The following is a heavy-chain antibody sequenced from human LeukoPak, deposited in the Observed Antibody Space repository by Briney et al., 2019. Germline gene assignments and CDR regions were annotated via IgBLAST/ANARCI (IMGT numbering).Heavy chain of an antibody. V-gene: IGHV4-39*01. J-gene: IGHJ5*02. CDR3: ARYASGSYYWFDP. D-gene: IGHD3-10*01. CDR2: VYYTGSA. Sequence: KASETLSLTCTVSGDSICSGDYYWTWIRQHPGKGLEWIATVYYTGSAYYNLSLKSRVTISVDTSKSQFSLKLSSVTTADTALYYCARYASGSYYWFDPWGQGTLVTVSS. CDR1: GDSICSGDYY.